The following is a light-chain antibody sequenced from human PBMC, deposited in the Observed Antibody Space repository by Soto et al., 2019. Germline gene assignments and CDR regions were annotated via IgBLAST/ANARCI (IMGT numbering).Light chain of an antibody. Sequence: DIQMTQSPSSLSASVGDRVTIAYRASQTVSKFVNWYQQKPGKVPTLLIFTTSTLHSGVPSRFSGSGSGTEFTLTINGLQPEDFATYYCQQTYTLPRTFAQGTKVE. V-gene: IGKV1-39*01. CDR2: TTS. CDR3: QQTYTLPRT. J-gene: IGKJ1*01. CDR1: QTVSKF.